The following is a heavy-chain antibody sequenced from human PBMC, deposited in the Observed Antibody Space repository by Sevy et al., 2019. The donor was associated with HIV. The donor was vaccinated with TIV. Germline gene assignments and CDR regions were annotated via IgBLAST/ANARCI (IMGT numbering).Heavy chain of an antibody. V-gene: IGHV4-39*01. CDR3: ARLYRGGSSFFDY. J-gene: IGHJ4*02. Sequence: SETLSLTCTVSGGSISSSSYYWGWIRQPPGKGLEWIGIIYYSGSTYYNPSLKSRVTISVHMSKNQFSLKLSSVTAADTAVYYCARLYRGGSSFFDYWGQGTLVTVSS. CDR2: IYYSGST. CDR1: GGSISSSSYY. D-gene: IGHD6-6*01.